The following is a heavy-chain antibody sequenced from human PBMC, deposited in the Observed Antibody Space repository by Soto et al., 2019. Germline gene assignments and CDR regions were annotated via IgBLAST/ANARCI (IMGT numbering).Heavy chain of an antibody. CDR2: ISSSSSTI. D-gene: IGHD6-13*01. Sequence: GGSLRLSCAASGFTFSSYSMNWVRQAPGKGLEWVSYISSSSSTIYYADSVKGRFTISRDNAKNSLYLQMNSLRDEDTAVYYCARVGSSIAAAASPKNYYYYGMDVWGQGTTVTVSS. CDR3: ARVGSSIAAAASPKNYYYYGMDV. V-gene: IGHV3-48*02. CDR1: GFTFSSYS. J-gene: IGHJ6*02.